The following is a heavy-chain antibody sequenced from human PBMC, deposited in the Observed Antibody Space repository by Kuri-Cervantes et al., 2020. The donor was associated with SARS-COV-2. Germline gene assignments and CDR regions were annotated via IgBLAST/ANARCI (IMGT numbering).Heavy chain of an antibody. V-gene: IGHV3-73*01. CDR1: GFLFSASA. CDR3: TRSSGYAPYLDGFDM. D-gene: IGHD3-22*01. CDR2: VRGKANNYAT. J-gene: IGHJ3*02. Sequence: GGSLRLSCEVSGFLFSASAIHWVRQASGKGLEWVGRVRGKANNYATAYAASVKGRFTISRDDSKNMAYLQINGLRADDTAVYFCTRSSGYAPYLDGFDMWGQGTTVTVSS.